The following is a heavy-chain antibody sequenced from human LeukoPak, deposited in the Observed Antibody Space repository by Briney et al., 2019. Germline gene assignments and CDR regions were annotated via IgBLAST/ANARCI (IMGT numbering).Heavy chain of an antibody. J-gene: IGHJ4*02. CDR1: GGSISSSNW. V-gene: IGHV4-4*02. CDR2: INHSGST. Sequence: SETLSLTCAVSGGSISSSNWWSWVRQPPGKGLEWIGEINHSGSTNYNPSLKSRVTISVDTSKNQFSLKLSSVTAADTAVYYCARGRGIAAALLSYWGQGTLVTVSS. D-gene: IGHD6-13*01. CDR3: ARGRGIAAALLSY.